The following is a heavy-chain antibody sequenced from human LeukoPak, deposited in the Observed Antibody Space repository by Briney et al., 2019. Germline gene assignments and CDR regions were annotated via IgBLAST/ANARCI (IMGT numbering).Heavy chain of an antibody. CDR1: GYTFTSYG. D-gene: IGHD3-16*02. CDR2: ISAYNGKT. CDR3: ARGLLTFGGVIGGPQALEYFQH. Sequence: GASVKVSCKASGYTFTSYGISWVRQAPGQGLEWMGWISAYNGKTNYAQKLQGRVTMTTDTSTSTAYMELRSLRSDDTAVYYCARGLLTFGGVIGGPQALEYFQHWGQGTLVTASS. J-gene: IGHJ1*01. V-gene: IGHV1-18*01.